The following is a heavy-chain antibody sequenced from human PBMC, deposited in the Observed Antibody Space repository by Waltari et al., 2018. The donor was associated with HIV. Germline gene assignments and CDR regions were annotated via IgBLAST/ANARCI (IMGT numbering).Heavy chain of an antibody. CDR3: ARKRLVTSGDKWLETYDGMDV. Sequence: QVHLVQSGAEARKPGTSVKVSCKASGYTFTEYYIHWVRQAPGQGLEWMGWINPTSGGLNYAQKFQGRLTMTRDTSSSTAYMELRRLRSDDTAVYYCARKRLVTSGDKWLETYDGMDVWGQGTTITVSS. D-gene: IGHD6-19*01. J-gene: IGHJ6*02. CDR2: INPTSGGL. V-gene: IGHV1-2*02. CDR1: GYTFTEYY.